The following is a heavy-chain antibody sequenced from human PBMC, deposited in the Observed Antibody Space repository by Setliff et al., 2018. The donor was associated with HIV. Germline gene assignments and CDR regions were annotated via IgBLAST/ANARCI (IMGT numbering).Heavy chain of an antibody. CDR2: IYYSGST. V-gene: IGHV4-31*03. CDR1: GGSISSGGYY. CDR3: ARGYPVSYYYYMDV. Sequence: SETLSLTCTVSGGSISSGGYYWSWIRQHPGKGLEWIGYIYYSGSTNYNPSLKSRVTISVDTSKNQFSLKLSSVTAADTAVYYCARGYPVSYYYYMDVWGKGTTVTVSS. J-gene: IGHJ6*03. D-gene: IGHD3-16*02.